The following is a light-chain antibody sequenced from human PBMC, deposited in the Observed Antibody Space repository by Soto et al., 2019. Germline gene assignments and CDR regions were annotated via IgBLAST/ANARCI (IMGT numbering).Light chain of an antibody. CDR1: QDITNY. J-gene: IGKJ4*01. CDR3: QQYDYLPLT. CDR2: DAS. Sequence: DIQMTQSPSSLSASVGDRVTITCQASQDITNYLNWYQQKPGKAPQLLIYDASNLETGVPSRFSGSGSCTDFTFTISSLQPEDIATYYCQQYDYLPLTFGGGTKVEIE. V-gene: IGKV1-33*01.